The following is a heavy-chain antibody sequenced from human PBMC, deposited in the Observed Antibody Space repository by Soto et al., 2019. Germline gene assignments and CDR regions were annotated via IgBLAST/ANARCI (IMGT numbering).Heavy chain of an antibody. D-gene: IGHD5-12*01. J-gene: IGHJ6*02. V-gene: IGHV4-31*03. CDR2: IYYSGST. CDR1: GGSMSSGNYY. CDR3: ARDRGRNYGMDV. Sequence: SETLSLTCTVSGGSMSSGNYYWSWIRQHPGKGLEWIGYIYYSGSTYYNPSPKSRATISSDTSKNRFSLKLSSVTAADTAVYYCARDRGRNYGMDVWGQGTTVTVSS.